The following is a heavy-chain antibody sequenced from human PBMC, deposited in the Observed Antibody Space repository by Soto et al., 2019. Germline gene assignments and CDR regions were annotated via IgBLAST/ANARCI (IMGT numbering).Heavy chain of an antibody. V-gene: IGHV1-69*06. CDR1: GYIFTGYY. Sequence: SVKVSCKASGYIFTGYYMHWVRQAPGQGLEWMGGIIPIFGTANYAQKFQGRVTITADKSTSTAYMELSSLRSEDTAVYYCARAGLTPDAFDIWGQGTMVTVS. CDR3: ARAGLTPDAFDI. J-gene: IGHJ3*02. CDR2: IIPIFGTA. D-gene: IGHD3-9*01.